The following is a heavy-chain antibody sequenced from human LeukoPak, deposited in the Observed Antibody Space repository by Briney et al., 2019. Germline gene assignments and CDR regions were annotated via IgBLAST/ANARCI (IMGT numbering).Heavy chain of an antibody. CDR2: ISGSGSTT. CDR1: GFTFSNSA. J-gene: IGHJ3*02. Sequence: PGGSLRLSCAASGFTFSNSAMSWVRQAPGKGLEWVSGISGSGSTTYYADSVKGRFTISRDNSKDTLYLQMNSLRAEDTAVYYCAREGEGDIVVVPAAKPQEAFDIWGQGTMVTVSS. CDR3: AREGEGDIVVVPAAKPQEAFDI. V-gene: IGHV3-23*01. D-gene: IGHD2-2*01.